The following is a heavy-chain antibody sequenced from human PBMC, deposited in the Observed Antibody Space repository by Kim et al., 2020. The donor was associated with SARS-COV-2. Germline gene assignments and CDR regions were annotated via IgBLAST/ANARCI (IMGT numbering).Heavy chain of an antibody. Sequence: SETLSLTCTVSGGSISSSSYYWGWIRQPPGKGLEWIGSIYYSGSTYYNPSLKSRVTISVDTSKNQFSLKLSSVTAADTAVYYCARHGLAAPNWFDPWGQGTLVTVSS. CDR2: IYYSGST. CDR1: GGSISSSSYY. CDR3: ARHGLAAPNWFDP. V-gene: IGHV4-39*01. D-gene: IGHD6-13*01. J-gene: IGHJ5*02.